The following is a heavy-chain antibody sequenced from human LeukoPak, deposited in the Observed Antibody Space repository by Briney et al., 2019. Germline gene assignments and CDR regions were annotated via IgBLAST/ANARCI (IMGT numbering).Heavy chain of an antibody. J-gene: IGHJ6*03. V-gene: IGHV3-7*01. CDR1: GFTFSSSW. CDR2: IKQDGSEL. Sequence: PGGSLRLSCSASGFTFSSSWMTWVRQAPGKGLEWVANIKQDGSELYTADSLKGRFTISRDNDKKLVFLQMNSLRVDDTAVYYCARVGPSYYYYYMDAWGNGTTVIVSS. CDR3: ARVGPSYYYYYMDA.